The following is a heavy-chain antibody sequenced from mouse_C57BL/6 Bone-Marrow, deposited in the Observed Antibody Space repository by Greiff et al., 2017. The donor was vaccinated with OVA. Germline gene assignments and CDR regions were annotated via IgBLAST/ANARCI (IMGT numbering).Heavy chain of an antibody. CDR2: INPSNGGT. Sequence: VQLQQPGTELVKPGASVKLSCKASGYTFTSYWMLWVKQRPGQGLEWIGNINPSNGGTNYNEKFKSKATLTVDKSSSTAYMQLSSLTSEDSAVYYCARWGYDYPHFDYWGQGTTLTVSS. J-gene: IGHJ2*01. D-gene: IGHD2-4*01. CDR3: ARWGYDYPHFDY. V-gene: IGHV1-53*01. CDR1: GYTFTSYW.